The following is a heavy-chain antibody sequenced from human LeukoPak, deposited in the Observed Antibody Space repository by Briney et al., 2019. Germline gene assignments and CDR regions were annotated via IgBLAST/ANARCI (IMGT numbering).Heavy chain of an antibody. J-gene: IGHJ4*02. CDR2: IYPRDSDT. Sequence: GASLNISYKGPGYIFTNYWIGWVRQMPGKGLEWMGIIYPRDSDTRYSPSFQGQVTISADKSISTAYLQWSSLKASDTAMYYCARHFYPYYDSSGPYYFDYWGQGTLVTVSS. CDR1: GYIFTNYW. D-gene: IGHD3-22*01. V-gene: IGHV5-51*01. CDR3: ARHFYPYYDSSGPYYFDY.